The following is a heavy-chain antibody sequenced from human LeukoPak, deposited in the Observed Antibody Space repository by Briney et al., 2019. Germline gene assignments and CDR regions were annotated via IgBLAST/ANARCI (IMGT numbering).Heavy chain of an antibody. CDR3: ARAESTGWYTNWFDT. CDR2: IKQDGSEK. CDR1: GFTFNNYW. Sequence: AGSLRLSCAASGFTFNNYWMTWVRQAPGKGLQWVANIKQDGSEKYYVDSVKGRITISRDNAKNSLHLQMDSLRAEDTAVYYCARAESTGWYTNWFDTWGQGILVTVSS. V-gene: IGHV3-7*03. D-gene: IGHD1-1*01. J-gene: IGHJ5*02.